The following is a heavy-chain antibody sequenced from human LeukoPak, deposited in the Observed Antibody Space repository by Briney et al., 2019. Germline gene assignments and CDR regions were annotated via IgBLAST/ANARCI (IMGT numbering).Heavy chain of an antibody. J-gene: IGHJ6*03. Sequence: SETLSLTCTVSGGSISSYYWSWIRRPAGKGLEWIGRIYTSGSTNYNPSLKSRVTMSVDTSKNQFSLKLSSVTAADTAVYYCARDPPTYYDILTGYDHYYYYMDVWGKGTTVTVSS. V-gene: IGHV4-4*07. CDR3: ARDPPTYYDILTGYDHYYYYMDV. CDR2: IYTSGST. D-gene: IGHD3-9*01. CDR1: GGSISSYY.